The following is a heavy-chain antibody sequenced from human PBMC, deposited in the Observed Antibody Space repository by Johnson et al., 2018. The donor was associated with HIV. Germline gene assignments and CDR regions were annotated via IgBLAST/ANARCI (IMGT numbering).Heavy chain of an antibody. D-gene: IGHD4-17*01. CDR2: IRYDGSNK. J-gene: IGHJ3*02. CDR1: GFTFSSYG. Sequence: QMLLVESGGGVVQPGGSLRLSCVASGFTFSSYGMHWVRQAPGKGLEWVAFIRYDGSNKYYGDSVKGRLTISRDNSKNTLYLQMNSLRAEDTAVYYCARSRDYGPARSAFDIWGQGTMVTVSS. CDR3: ARSRDYGPARSAFDI. V-gene: IGHV3-30*02.